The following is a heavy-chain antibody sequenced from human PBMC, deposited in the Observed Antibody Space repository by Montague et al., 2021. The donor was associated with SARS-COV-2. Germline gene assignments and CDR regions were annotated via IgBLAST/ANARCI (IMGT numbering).Heavy chain of an antibody. D-gene: IGHD3-9*01. Sequence: CAISGDSVVELRRRSEEHRSELQSRIELVCRPLLEKKKYNDYALFVKSRITINPDTSKNQVSLRLNSVTPEDTAIYFCAREVDNYFGYWGQGTLVTVSS. J-gene: IGHJ4*02. CDR3: AREVDNYFGY. V-gene: IGHV6-1*01. CDR2: PLLEKKKYN. CDR1: GDSVVELRRR.